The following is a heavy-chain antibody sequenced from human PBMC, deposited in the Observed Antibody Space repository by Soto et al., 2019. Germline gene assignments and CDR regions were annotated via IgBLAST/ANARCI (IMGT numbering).Heavy chain of an antibody. CDR2: TYYRSKWYN. J-gene: IGHJ5*02. Sequence: SQTLSLTCAISGDSISTISSAWNWIRQSPSRGLEWLGRTYYRSKWYNDYAVSVKSRITISPDTSKNQFSLQLNSVTPEDTAIYYCATSNSHSGTWFDPWGQGTLVTVS. V-gene: IGHV6-1*01. CDR1: GDSISTISSA. D-gene: IGHD3-10*01. CDR3: ATSNSHSGTWFDP.